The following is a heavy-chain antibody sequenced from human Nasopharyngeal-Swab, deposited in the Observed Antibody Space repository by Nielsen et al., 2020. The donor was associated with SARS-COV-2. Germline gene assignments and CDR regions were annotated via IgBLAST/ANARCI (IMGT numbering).Heavy chain of an antibody. CDR1: GLTFSSYW. V-gene: IGHV3-7*01. J-gene: IGHJ4*02. CDR3: ARYCNTTSCPRGFDY. D-gene: IGHD2-2*01. CDR2: IKQSGSGQ. Sequence: GGSLRLSCAASGLTFSSYWMSWVRQAPGKGLEWVAHIKQSGSGQYYVDSVKGRFTISRDNAKNSLSLQMNSLRAEDTAVYYCARYCNTTSCPRGFDYWGQGTLVTVSS.